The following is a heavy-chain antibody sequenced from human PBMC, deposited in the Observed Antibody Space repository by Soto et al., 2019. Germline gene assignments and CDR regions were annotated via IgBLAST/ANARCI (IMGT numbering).Heavy chain of an antibody. V-gene: IGHV3-15*07. Sequence: EVQLVESGGGLVKPGGSLRLSCAGSGFTFSNVWMNWVRQAPGKGLEWVGRIKSETDGGTIDYAAPVKGRFTISRDDSNNTLDRQMNSLKTEDTATYYCTPLALKYNSDWYPLSDWGQGTRVTVSS. D-gene: IGHD6-19*01. CDR2: IKSETDGGTI. CDR3: TPLALKYNSDWYPLSD. J-gene: IGHJ4*02. CDR1: GFTFSNVW.